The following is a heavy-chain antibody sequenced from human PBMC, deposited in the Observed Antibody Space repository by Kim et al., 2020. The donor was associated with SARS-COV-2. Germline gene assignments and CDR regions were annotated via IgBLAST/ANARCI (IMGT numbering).Heavy chain of an antibody. Sequence: GGSLRLSCAASGFTSSNAWMSWVRQAPGKGLEWVGRIKSKTDGGTTDYAAPVKGRFTISRDDSKNTLYLQMNSLKTEDTAVYYCTTDFIAVADNTQSRLTNFDYWGQGTLVTVSS. CDR1: GFTSSNAW. J-gene: IGHJ4*02. V-gene: IGHV3-15*01. D-gene: IGHD6-19*01. CDR3: TTDFIAVADNTQSRLTNFDY. CDR2: IKSKTDGGTT.